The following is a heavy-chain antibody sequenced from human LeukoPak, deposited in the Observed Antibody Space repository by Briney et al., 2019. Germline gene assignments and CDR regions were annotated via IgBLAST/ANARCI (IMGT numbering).Heavy chain of an antibody. V-gene: IGHV4-34*01. J-gene: IGHJ4*02. CDR2: INHSGNF. D-gene: IGHD6-13*01. CDR1: GGSFSDYY. CDR3: ARTRRSSSWYVDY. Sequence: SETLSLTCAVYGGSFSDYYWTWVRQPPGKGLEWIGEINHSGNFNYAPSLKSRVTISVDTSKNQFSLKVTSVTAADTAIYFCARTRRSSSWYVDYWGQGNLVTISS.